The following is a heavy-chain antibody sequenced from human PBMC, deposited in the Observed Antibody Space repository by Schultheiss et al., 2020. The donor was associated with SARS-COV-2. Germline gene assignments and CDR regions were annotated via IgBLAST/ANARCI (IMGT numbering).Heavy chain of an antibody. J-gene: IGHJ4*02. Sequence: GGSLRLSCKASGGTFSSHGITWVRQAPGQGLEWMGIINPSGGSTSYAQRFQGRLTITADESTGTVYMEVASLRSEDTALYYCARDNPNFMTVYEGHFDLWGQGTLITVSS. V-gene: IGHV1-69*11. CDR2: INPSGGST. D-gene: IGHD3/OR15-3a*01. CDR1: GGTFSSHG. CDR3: ARDNPNFMTVYEGHFDL.